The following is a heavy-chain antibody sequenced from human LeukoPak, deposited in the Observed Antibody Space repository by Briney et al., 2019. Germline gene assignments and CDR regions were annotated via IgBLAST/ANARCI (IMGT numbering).Heavy chain of an antibody. CDR3: ARGRGAIAEFDP. Sequence: GASVKVSCKASGYTFTSYGISWVRQAPGQGLEWMGWMNPNSGNTGYAQKFQGRVTMTRNTSISTAYMELSSLRSEDTAVYYCARGRGAIAEFDPWGQGTLVTVSS. CDR2: MNPNSGNT. J-gene: IGHJ5*02. CDR1: GYTFTSYG. D-gene: IGHD6-13*01. V-gene: IGHV1-8*02.